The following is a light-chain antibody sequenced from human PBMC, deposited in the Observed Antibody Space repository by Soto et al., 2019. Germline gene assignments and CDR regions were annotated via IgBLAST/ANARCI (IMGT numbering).Light chain of an antibody. J-gene: IGLJ2*01. CDR3: QTWCTGIVV. V-gene: IGLV4-69*02. CDR2: LDSDGIH. Sequence: QSVLTQSPSASASLGASVKLTCTLSSGHSTYAIAWHQQQPEKGPRYLMKLDSDGIHSKGDGIPDRFSGSSSGAERYLTISSLQSEDEADYYCQTWCTGIVVFGGGTQLTVL. CDR1: SGHSTYA.